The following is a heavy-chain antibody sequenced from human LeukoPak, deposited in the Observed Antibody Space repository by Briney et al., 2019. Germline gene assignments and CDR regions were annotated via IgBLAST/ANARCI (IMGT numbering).Heavy chain of an antibody. Sequence: SETLSLTCTVSGYSISSGYYWGWIRQPPGKGLEWIGSIYHSGSTYYNPSLKSRVTMSVDTSKNQFSLKLSSVTAADTAVYYCARLPAKGRRGWLTNPARGYWGQGTLVTVSS. V-gene: IGHV4-38-2*02. CDR1: GYSISSGYY. D-gene: IGHD3-3*01. CDR2: IYHSGST. J-gene: IGHJ4*02. CDR3: ARLPAKGRRGWLTNPARGY.